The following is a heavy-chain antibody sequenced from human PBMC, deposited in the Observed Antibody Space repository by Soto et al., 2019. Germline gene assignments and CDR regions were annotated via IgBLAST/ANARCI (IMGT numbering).Heavy chain of an antibody. V-gene: IGHV4-59*12. CDR2: IYYSGST. Sequence: SETLSLTCTVSGGSISSYYWSWIRQPPGKGLEWIGYIYYSGSTNYNPSLKSRVTISVDTSKNQFSLKLSSVTAADTAVYYCARVQSASYYYYGMDVWGQGTTVT. CDR3: ARVQSASYYYYGMDV. CDR1: GGSISSYY. D-gene: IGHD3-9*01. J-gene: IGHJ6*02.